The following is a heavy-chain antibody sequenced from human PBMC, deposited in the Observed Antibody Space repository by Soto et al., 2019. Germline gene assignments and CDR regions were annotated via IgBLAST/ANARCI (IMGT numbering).Heavy chain of an antibody. V-gene: IGHV3-11*06. J-gene: IGHJ5*02. CDR2: ISSSSSYT. D-gene: IGHD2-2*01. Sequence: QVQLVESGGGLVKPGGSLRLSCAASGFTFSDYYVSWIRQAPGKGLEWVSYISSSSSYTNYADSVKGRFTISRDNAKNSLYLQMNSLRAEDTAVYYCARGSRKAGGNWFDPWGQGTLVTVSS. CDR1: GFTFSDYY. CDR3: ARGSRKAGGNWFDP.